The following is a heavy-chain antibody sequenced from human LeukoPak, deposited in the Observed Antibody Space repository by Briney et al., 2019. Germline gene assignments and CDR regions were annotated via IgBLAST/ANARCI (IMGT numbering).Heavy chain of an antibody. V-gene: IGHV3-21*01. CDR2: LSRGGETR. CDR3: ARADCSGSTCYLRRSWFDP. CDR1: GFPFNMFA. Sequence: GGSLRLSCTGSGFPFNMFAMNWVRQAPGQGLEWVSGLSRGGETRKYADSVKGRFTISRDDAKNSLYLQMNSLRVEDTAVYYCARADCSGSTCYLRRSWFDPWGQGTLVTVSS. D-gene: IGHD2-2*01. J-gene: IGHJ5*02.